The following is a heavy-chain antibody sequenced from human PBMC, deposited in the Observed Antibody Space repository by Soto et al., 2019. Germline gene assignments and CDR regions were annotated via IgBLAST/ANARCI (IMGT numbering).Heavy chain of an antibody. V-gene: IGHV3-21*01. Sequence: EVQLVESGGGLVKPGGSLRLSCAASGFTFSTYSMHWVRQAPGKGLEWVSSISTGSTYIYYADSVKGRFTISRDNAKNSLYLQMNSLRAEYTAVYYCAIGEYCTNGVCYEAFDIWGQGTMVTVSS. CDR1: GFTFSTYS. D-gene: IGHD2-8*01. CDR2: ISTGSTYI. J-gene: IGHJ3*02. CDR3: AIGEYCTNGVCYEAFDI.